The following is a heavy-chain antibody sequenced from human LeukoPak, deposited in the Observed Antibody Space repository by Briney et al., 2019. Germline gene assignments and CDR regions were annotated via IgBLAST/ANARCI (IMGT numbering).Heavy chain of an antibody. CDR2: ISSSSSYI. J-gene: IGHJ4*02. CDR1: GFTFSSSA. Sequence: GGSLRLSCAASGFTFSSSAMNWVRQAPGKGLEWVSSISSSSSYIYYADSVKGRFTISRDNAKNSLYLQMNSLRAEDTAVYYCAREIPYQLLPDYWGQGTLVTVSS. D-gene: IGHD2-2*01. V-gene: IGHV3-21*01. CDR3: AREIPYQLLPDY.